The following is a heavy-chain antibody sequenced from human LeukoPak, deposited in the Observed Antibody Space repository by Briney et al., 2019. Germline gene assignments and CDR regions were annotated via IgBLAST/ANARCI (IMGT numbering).Heavy chain of an antibody. V-gene: IGHV3-7*01. CDR2: INQYGSEE. CDR3: ARDWSYCSSTSCDGAFDI. Sequence: GSLRLSCAASGFTFSSYWMNWVRLAPGKGLEWVANINQYGSEEYYVDSVKGRFTISRDNAKNSLYLQMNSLRVEDTAVYYCARDWSYCSSTSCDGAFDIWGQGTMVTVSS. J-gene: IGHJ3*02. D-gene: IGHD2-2*01. CDR1: GFTFSSYW.